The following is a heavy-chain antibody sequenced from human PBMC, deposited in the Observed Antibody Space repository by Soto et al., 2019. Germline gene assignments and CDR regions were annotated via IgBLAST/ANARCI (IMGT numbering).Heavy chain of an antibody. Sequence: QPGGSLRLSCEASGFPFNTYAMTWFRQLPGMGLEWVSTTSIGGNTDFAESVRGRFSVSRDNSKNTLYLQMTNLRAEDAAIYFCAKDLRPGLVVPTKSGFDPWGQGTRVTVSS. CDR3: AKDLRPGLVVPTKSGFDP. D-gene: IGHD3-10*01. CDR1: GFPFNTYA. CDR2: TSIGGNT. J-gene: IGHJ5*02. V-gene: IGHV3-23*01.